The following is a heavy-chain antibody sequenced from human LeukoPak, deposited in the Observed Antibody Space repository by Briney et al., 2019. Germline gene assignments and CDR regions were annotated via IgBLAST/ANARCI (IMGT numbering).Heavy chain of an antibody. Sequence: GGSLRLSCSVSGFIFRDFSMSWVRQAPGKGLEWVAKMNEYGSEIFYVDSVKGRFTISRDNAKNSLYLQMNSLRAEDTAVYYCARALWFGETFPAYWGQGTLVTVSS. CDR2: MNEYGSEI. V-gene: IGHV3-7*01. J-gene: IGHJ4*02. CDR1: GFIFRDFS. D-gene: IGHD3-10*01. CDR3: ARALWFGETFPAY.